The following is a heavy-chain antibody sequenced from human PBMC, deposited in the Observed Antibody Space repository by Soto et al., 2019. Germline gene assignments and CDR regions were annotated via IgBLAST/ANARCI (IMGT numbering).Heavy chain of an antibody. D-gene: IGHD3-3*01. V-gene: IGHV1-8*01. CDR2: MNPNSGNT. J-gene: IGHJ6*02. Sequence: GASVKVSCKASGYTFTSYDINWVRQATGQGLEWMGWMNPNSGNTGYAQKFQGRVTMTRNTSISTAYMELSSLRSEDTAVYYCARVGDYDFWSGPYYGMDVWGQGTTVTV. CDR3: ARVGDYDFWSGPYYGMDV. CDR1: GYTFTSYD.